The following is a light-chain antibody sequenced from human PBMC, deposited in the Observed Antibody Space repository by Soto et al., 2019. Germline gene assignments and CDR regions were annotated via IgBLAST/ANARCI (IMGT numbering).Light chain of an antibody. CDR1: QSVSSN. V-gene: IGKV3-15*01. CDR3: QQYNTWLTWT. Sequence: EIVMTQSPATLSVSPGERATLSCRASQSVSSNLAWYQQKPGQAPRLLIYGASTRATGSPARFSGSGSGTELTLTISSLQSEDFAVYYCQQYNTWLTWTFGQGTKVEIK. J-gene: IGKJ1*01. CDR2: GAS.